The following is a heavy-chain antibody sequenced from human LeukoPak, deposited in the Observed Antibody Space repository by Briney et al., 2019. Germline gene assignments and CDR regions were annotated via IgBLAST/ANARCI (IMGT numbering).Heavy chain of an antibody. D-gene: IGHD3-10*01. CDR3: VRHQGVRTLNWFDP. CDR2: FFYSGST. J-gene: IGHJ5*02. CDR1: GGSISSYY. Sequence: SETLSLTCTVSGGSISSYYWSWIRQPPGKGLEWIGCFFYSGSTNYNPSLRSRVTISVDTSKNQISLKLTSVTAADTAVYYCVRHQGVRTLNWFDPWGQGTLVTVSS. V-gene: IGHV4-59*08.